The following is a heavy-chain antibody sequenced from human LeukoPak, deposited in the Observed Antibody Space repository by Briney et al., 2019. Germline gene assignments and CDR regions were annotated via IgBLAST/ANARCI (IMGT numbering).Heavy chain of an antibody. CDR2: IKQDGSEK. Sequence: TGGSLRLSCVASGFTFSRSWMSWVRQAPGKGLEWVANIKQDGSEKYYVDSVKGRFTISRDNAKNSLYLQMNSLRAEDTAVYYCARDWGVDIVATIRAFDIWGQGTMVTVSS. CDR1: GFTFSRSW. V-gene: IGHV3-7*01. D-gene: IGHD5-12*01. J-gene: IGHJ3*02. CDR3: ARDWGVDIVATIRAFDI.